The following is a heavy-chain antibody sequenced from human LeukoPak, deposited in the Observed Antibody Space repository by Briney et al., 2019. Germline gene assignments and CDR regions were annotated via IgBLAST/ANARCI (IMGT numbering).Heavy chain of an antibody. CDR2: ISDNGGST. CDR3: ARDYNFDY. CDR1: GFTFSSYA. Sequence: PGGSLRLSCAASGFTFSSYAMSWVRQAPGKGLEWVSSISDNGGSTYSADSVKGRFTISRDNSKNTLYLQMNSLRAEDTAVYYCARDYNFDYWGQGTLVTVSS. V-gene: IGHV3-23*01. J-gene: IGHJ4*02.